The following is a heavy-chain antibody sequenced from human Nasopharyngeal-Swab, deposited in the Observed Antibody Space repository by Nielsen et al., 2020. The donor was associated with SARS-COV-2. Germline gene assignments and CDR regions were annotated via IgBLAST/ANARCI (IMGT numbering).Heavy chain of an antibody. V-gene: IGHV1-3*01. CDR1: GYTFATYT. CDR3: ARSTTTGNLDY. CDR2: INAGNGLT. J-gene: IGHJ4*02. Sequence: ASVKVSCKASGYTFATYTMQWVRQAPGQRRESMGWINAGNGLTKYSQKFQGRVTISRDTSASTAYMELSSLRSDDTAVYYCARSTTTGNLDYWGQGTLVTVSS. D-gene: IGHD1-1*01.